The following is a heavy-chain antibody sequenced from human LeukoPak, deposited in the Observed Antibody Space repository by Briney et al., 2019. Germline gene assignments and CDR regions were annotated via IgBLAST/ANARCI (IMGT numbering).Heavy chain of an antibody. CDR2: ISGDGGST. CDR1: GFTFDDYG. J-gene: IGHJ2*01. Sequence: PGGSLRLSCAASGFTFDDYGMRWVRQAPGKGLEWVSLISGDGGSTYYADSVKGRFTISRDNSKNSLYLQTNSLRTEDTALYYCARVAWYFDLWGRGTLVTVSS. V-gene: IGHV3-43*02. D-gene: IGHD2-15*01. CDR3: ARVAWYFDL.